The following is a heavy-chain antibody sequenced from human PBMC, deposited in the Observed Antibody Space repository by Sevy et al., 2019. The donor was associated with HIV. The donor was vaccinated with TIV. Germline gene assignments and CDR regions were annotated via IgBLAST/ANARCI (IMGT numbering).Heavy chain of an antibody. D-gene: IGHD2-8*01. Sequence: GGSLRLSCAASGFAFYEYSMSWIRQAPEKGLEWVATLSFGYGKINYADSVKGRFTISRDNSKNSFYLQMDNLRVEDTALYYCAREGCSRPHDYWGQGTRVTVSS. CDR3: AREGCSRPHDY. J-gene: IGHJ4*02. CDR2: LSFGYGKI. V-gene: IGHV3-23*01. CDR1: GFAFYEYS.